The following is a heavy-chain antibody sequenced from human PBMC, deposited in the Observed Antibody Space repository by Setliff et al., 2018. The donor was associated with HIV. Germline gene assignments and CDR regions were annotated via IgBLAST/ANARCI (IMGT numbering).Heavy chain of an antibody. CDR3: ARAYPWGYVDYYYMDV. D-gene: IGHD3-16*01. Sequence: ASVKVSCKTSGYTFTNYYMHWVRQAPGKGLEWVGRVDPEDGETVYPEKFQGRVTITADTSTDTAFMELSSLRSEDTAVYYCARAYPWGYVDYYYMDVWGKGTTVTVSS. J-gene: IGHJ6*03. CDR1: GYTFTNYY. V-gene: IGHV1-69-2*01. CDR2: VDPEDGET.